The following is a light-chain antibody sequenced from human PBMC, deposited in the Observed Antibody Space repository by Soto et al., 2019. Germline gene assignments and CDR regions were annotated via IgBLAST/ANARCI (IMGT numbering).Light chain of an antibody. J-gene: IGKJ4*01. CDR1: ERGRDK. Sequence: DTVMTQSPATLSVSPGERATLSCRASERGRDKLVWNQQKPGQAPRPPIHGASTRATGIPARFSGSGSGTEFTPTITSLQSENFAVYYCQQDNSCPVTFGGGTKVDIK. CDR3: QQDNSCPVT. CDR2: GAS. V-gene: IGKV3-15*01.